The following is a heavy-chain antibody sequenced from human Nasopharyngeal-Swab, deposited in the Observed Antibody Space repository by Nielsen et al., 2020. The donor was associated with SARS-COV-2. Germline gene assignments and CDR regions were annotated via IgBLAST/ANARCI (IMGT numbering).Heavy chain of an antibody. Sequence: RQAPGKGLEWIGYIYHSGSTYYNPSLKSRVTISVDTSKNQFSLKLSSVTAADTAVYSCASEYRRITIFGVVINGFDYWGQGTLVTVSS. V-gene: IGHV4-30-2*05. CDR3: ASEYRRITIFGVVINGFDY. D-gene: IGHD3-3*01. J-gene: IGHJ4*02. CDR2: IYHSGST.